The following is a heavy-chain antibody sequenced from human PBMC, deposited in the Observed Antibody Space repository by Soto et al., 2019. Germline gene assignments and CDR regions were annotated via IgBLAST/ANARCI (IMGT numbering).Heavy chain of an antibody. CDR1: GYTFTGYY. V-gene: IGHV1-2*04. CDR2: INPNSGGT. J-gene: IGHJ4*02. Sequence: ASVKVSCKASGYTFTGYYMHWVRQAPGQGLEWMGWINPNSGGTNYAQKFQGWVTMTRDTSISTAYMELSRLRSDDTAVYYCARVLRTGDLYYFDYWGQGTLVTVSS. D-gene: IGHD7-27*01. CDR3: ARVLRTGDLYYFDY.